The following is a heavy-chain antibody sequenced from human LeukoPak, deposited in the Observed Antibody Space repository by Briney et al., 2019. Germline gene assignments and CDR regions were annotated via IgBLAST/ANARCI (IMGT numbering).Heavy chain of an antibody. CDR1: GFPLSGYS. CDR2: ISASGGST. CDR3: AKGGGSPSGANGMSTNCHRCYT. J-gene: IGHJ5*02. D-gene: IGHD2-15*01. V-gene: IGHV3-23*01. Sequence: GGSLSLPCSVCGFPLSGYSMSWIRQAPGKALEWVSAISASGGSTYYADSVKGRFTISRDNSKNTLYLQMSSLSDEHTAIYYCAKGGGSPSGANGMSTNCHRCYTCGRGTVATVSS.